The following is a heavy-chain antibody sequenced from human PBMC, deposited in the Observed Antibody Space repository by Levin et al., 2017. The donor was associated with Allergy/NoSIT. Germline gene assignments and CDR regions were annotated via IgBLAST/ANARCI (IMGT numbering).Heavy chain of an antibody. Sequence: AASVKVSCKASGYTFTSYGISWVRQAPGQGLEWMGWISAYNGNTNYAQKLQGRVTMTTDTSTSTAYMELRSLRSDDTAVYYCARVVRGLAVAAYYFDYWGQGTLVTVSS. CDR1: GYTFTSYG. CDR2: ISAYNGNT. J-gene: IGHJ4*02. D-gene: IGHD2-15*01. V-gene: IGHV1-18*01. CDR3: ARVVRGLAVAAYYFDY.